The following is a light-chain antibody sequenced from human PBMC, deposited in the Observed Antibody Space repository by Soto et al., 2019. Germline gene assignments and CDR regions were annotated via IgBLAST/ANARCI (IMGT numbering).Light chain of an antibody. CDR3: QQYNSYSPYT. CDR2: KAS. V-gene: IGKV1-5*03. CDR1: QSISTW. J-gene: IGKJ2*01. Sequence: DIQMTQSPSTLSASVGDRVTITCRASQSISTWLAWYQQKPGKAPKLLIYKASNLQSGVTSRFSGSGSGTEFTLTLSSLQTDDFATYYCQQYNSYSPYTFGQGTKLETK.